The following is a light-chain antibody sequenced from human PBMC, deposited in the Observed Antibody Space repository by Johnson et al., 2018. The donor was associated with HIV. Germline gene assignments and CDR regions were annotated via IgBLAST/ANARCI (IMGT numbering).Light chain of an antibody. CDR1: SSNIGNNY. Sequence: QSVLTQPPSVSAAPGQKVTISCSGSSSNIGNNYVSWYQQLPGTAPKLLIYDNNKRHSGIPDRFSGSRSGTSATLTITGLQTGDEADYYCGTWDSGLGAVYVFGPGTKVTVL. CDR3: GTWDSGLGAVYV. CDR2: DNN. J-gene: IGLJ1*01. V-gene: IGLV1-51*01.